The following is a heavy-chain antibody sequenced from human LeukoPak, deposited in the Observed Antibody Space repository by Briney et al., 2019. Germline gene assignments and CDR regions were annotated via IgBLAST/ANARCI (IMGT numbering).Heavy chain of an antibody. CDR3: ARGNRLVVVAATPDFDY. CDR1: GGSFSGYY. V-gene: IGHV4-34*01. J-gene: IGHJ4*02. D-gene: IGHD2-15*01. Sequence: SETLSLTCAVYGGSFSGYYWSWIRQPPGKGLEWIREINHSGSTNYNPSLKSRVTISVDTSKNQFSLKLSSVTAADTAVYYCARGNRLVVVAATPDFDYWGQGTLVTVSS. CDR2: INHSGST.